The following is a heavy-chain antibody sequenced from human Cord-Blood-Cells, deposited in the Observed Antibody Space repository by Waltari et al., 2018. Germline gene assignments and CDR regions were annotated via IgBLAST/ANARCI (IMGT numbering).Heavy chain of an antibody. D-gene: IGHD3-10*01. Sequence: EVQLVESGGGLVKPGRSLRLSCTASGFTFGDYAMSCFSQAPGKGLEWVGFIRSKAYGGTTEYAASVKGRFTISRDDCKSNAYLQMNSLTTEDTAVYYCTRVFYGSGSYYNVDYWGQGTLVTVSS. CDR3: TRVFYGSGSYYNVDY. V-gene: IGHV3-49*05. CDR1: GFTFGDYA. CDR2: IRSKAYGGTT. J-gene: IGHJ4*02.